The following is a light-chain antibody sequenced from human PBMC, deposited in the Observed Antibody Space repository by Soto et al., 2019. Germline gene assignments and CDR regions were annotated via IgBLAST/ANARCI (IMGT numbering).Light chain of an antibody. CDR3: QSYDSSLSDSV. V-gene: IGLV1-40*01. CDR2: GNS. CDR1: SSNIVAGYD. J-gene: IGLJ2*01. Sequence: QSVLTQPPSVSGAPGQRVTISCTGSSSNIVAGYDVHWYQQLPGTAPKLLIYGNSNRPSGVPDRFSGSKSGTSASLAITGLQTEDEADYYCQSYDSSLSDSVFGGGTKLTVL.